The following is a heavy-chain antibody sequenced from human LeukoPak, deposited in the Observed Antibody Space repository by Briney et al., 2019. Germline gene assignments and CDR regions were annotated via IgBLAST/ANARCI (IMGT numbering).Heavy chain of an antibody. V-gene: IGHV3-21*01. J-gene: IGHJ3*02. CDR2: ISSSSSYI. CDR1: GFTFSSYS. CDR3: AKAESIAAQFPFDI. D-gene: IGHD6-6*01. Sequence: GGSLTVSCVASGFTFSSYSMNWVRQAPGKGLAGVSSISSSSSYIYYADSVKGRFTISRDNAKNSLYLQMNSLRAEDTAVYYCAKAESIAAQFPFDIWGQGTMVTVSS.